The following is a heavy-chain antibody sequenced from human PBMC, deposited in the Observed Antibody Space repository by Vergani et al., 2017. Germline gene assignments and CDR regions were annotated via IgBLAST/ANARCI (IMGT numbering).Heavy chain of an antibody. CDR3: VRGQLGYCSGGSCYFDY. CDR2: IIPIFGTA. Sequence: QVQLVQSGAEVKKPGASVKVSCKASGGTFSSYAISWVRQAPGQGLEWMGGIIPIFGTANYAQKFQGRVTITADKSTSTAYMELSSLRSEDTAVYYCVRGQLGYCSGGSCYFDYWGQGTLVTVSS. V-gene: IGHV1-69*06. J-gene: IGHJ4*02. D-gene: IGHD2-15*01. CDR1: GGTFSSYA.